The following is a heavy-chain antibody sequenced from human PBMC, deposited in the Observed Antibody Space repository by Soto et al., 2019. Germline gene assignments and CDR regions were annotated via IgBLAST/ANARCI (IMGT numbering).Heavy chain of an antibody. V-gene: IGHV3-15*07. CDR1: GFTFSNAW. CDR2: IKSKTDGGTT. D-gene: IGHD6-13*01. Sequence: GGSLRLSCAASGFTFSNAWMNWVRQAPGKGLEWVGRIKSKTDGGTTDYAAPVKGRFTISRDDSKNTLYLQMNSLKTEDTAVYYCTTVSLFIAEAGANYYYYYGMDVWGQGTTVTVSS. J-gene: IGHJ6*02. CDR3: TTVSLFIAEAGANYYYYYGMDV.